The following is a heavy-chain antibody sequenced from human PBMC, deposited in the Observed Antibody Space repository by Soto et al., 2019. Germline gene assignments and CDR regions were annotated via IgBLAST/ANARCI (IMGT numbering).Heavy chain of an antibody. V-gene: IGHV3-23*01. D-gene: IGHD3-22*01. J-gene: IGHJ4*02. CDR3: AKGLEYYYDSSGYYDFDD. CDR2: ISGSGGST. CDR1: GFTFSSYA. Sequence: PGGSLRLSCAASGFTFSSYAMSWVRQAPGKGLEWVSAISGSGGSTYYADSVKGRFTISRDNSKNTLYLQMNSLRAEDTAVYYCAKGLEYYYDSSGYYDFDDWGQGTLVTVSS.